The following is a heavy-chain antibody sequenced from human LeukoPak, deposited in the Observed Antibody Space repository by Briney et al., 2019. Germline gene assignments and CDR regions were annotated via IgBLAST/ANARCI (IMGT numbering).Heavy chain of an antibody. CDR3: ARADRLHGGPYLIGP. J-gene: IGHJ5*02. CDR1: GYSFTDYY. CDR2: INPNSGGT. D-gene: IGHD2-21*01. V-gene: IGHV1-2*02. Sequence: RASVKVSCKTSGYSFTDYYMHWVRQAPGQGLEWMGWINPNSGGTSSAQKFQGRVTMTRDTSISTVYMEVSWLTSDDTAIYYRARADRLHGGPYLIGPWGQGTLVTVSS.